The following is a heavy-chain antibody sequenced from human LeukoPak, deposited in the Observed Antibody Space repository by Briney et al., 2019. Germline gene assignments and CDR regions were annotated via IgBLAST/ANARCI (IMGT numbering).Heavy chain of an antibody. Sequence: PGGSLRLSCTASGXTFNGYSMNWVRQAPGKGLEWVSSISTSSSYIYYAASVKGRFTISRNNPKNSLYLQMNSLRAEDTAVYYCARNRGDPSYFDYWGQGTLVTVSS. J-gene: IGHJ4*02. CDR2: ISTSSSYI. CDR3: ARNRGDPSYFDY. CDR1: GXTFNGYS. V-gene: IGHV3-21*01. D-gene: IGHD4-17*01.